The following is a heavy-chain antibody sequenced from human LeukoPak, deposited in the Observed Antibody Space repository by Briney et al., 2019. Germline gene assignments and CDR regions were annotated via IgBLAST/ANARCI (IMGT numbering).Heavy chain of an antibody. CDR3: AKEVRPGEYVYYYYAMDV. J-gene: IGHJ6*02. D-gene: IGHD2/OR15-2a*01. CDR1: GFSFSSYA. V-gene: IGHV3-23*01. CDR2: ISGSGGST. Sequence: PGGSLRLSCAASGFSFSSYAMKWVRQAPGKGLEWVSVISGSGGSTYYADSVKGRYTISRDNSKNTLYLQMNSLRAEDTAVYYCAKEVRPGEYVYYYYAMDVWGQGTTVTVSS.